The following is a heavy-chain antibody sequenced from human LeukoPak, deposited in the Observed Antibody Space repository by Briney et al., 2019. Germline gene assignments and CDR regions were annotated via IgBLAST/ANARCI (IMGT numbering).Heavy chain of an antibody. CDR1: GFTFSKYW. D-gene: IGHD6-19*01. CDR3: ATKQWLAPPPDS. J-gene: IGHJ4*02. Sequence: GGSLRLSCAASGFTFSKYWMLWVRQAPGKGLESVSRINTDGTVTTYADSVKGRFTVSRDDADDTMFLQMNSVRDEDTAVYYCATKQWLAPPPDSWGQGTPVTVSS. CDR2: INTDGTVT. V-gene: IGHV3-74*01.